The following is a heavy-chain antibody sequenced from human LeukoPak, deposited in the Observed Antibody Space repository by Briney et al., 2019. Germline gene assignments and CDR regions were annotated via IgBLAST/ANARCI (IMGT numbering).Heavy chain of an antibody. CDR2: ISGSGGST. V-gene: IGHV3-23*01. CDR1: GFTFSSYA. CDR3: VRWDYGDYTLFDY. Sequence: GGSLRLSCAASGFTFSSYAMSWVRQAPGKGLEWVSAISGSGGSTYYADSVKGRFTISRDNSKNTLYLQMNSLRAEDTAVYYCVRWDYGDYTLFDYWGQGTLVTVSS. D-gene: IGHD4-17*01. J-gene: IGHJ4*02.